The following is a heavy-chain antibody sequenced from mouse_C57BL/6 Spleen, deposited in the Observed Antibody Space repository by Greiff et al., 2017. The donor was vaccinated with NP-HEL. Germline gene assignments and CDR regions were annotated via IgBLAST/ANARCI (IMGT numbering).Heavy chain of an antibody. D-gene: IGHD2-1*01. J-gene: IGHJ2*01. CDR3: AGGNYPNYFDY. CDR1: GYAFTNYL. Sequence: QVQLKQSGAELVRPGTSVKVSCKASGYAFTNYLIEWVKQRPGQGLEWIGVINPGSGGTNYNEKFKGKATLTADKSSSTAYLQLSSLTSEDSAVYFCAGGNYPNYFDYWGQGTTLTVSS. V-gene: IGHV1-54*01. CDR2: INPGSGGT.